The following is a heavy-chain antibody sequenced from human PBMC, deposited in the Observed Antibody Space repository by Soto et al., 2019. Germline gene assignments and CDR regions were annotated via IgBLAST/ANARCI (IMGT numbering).Heavy chain of an antibody. D-gene: IGHD6-13*01. V-gene: IGHV4-59*01. CDR2: FYYSGST. CDR1: GTSIRSYY. CDR3: ARGRQKLVHHDAFDI. J-gene: IGHJ3*02. Sequence: SETLSLTCPVPGTSIRSYYWSWIRLPPGKGLEWIGYFYYSGSTNYNPSLKSRVTISVDTSKNQFSLKLSSVTAADTAVYYCARGRQKLVHHDAFDIWGQGTMVT.